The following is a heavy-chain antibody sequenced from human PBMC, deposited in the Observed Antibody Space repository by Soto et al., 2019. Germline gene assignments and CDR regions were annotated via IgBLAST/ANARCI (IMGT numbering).Heavy chain of an antibody. CDR3: ARGDILTGYYSWLSLDGYYFDY. Sequence: GASVKVSCKASGYTFTGYYMHWVRQAPGQGLEWMGWINPNSGGTNYAQKFQGWVTMTRDTSISTAYMGLSRLRSDDTAVYYCARGDILTGYYSWLSLDGYYFDYWGQGTLVTVSS. J-gene: IGHJ4*02. CDR2: INPNSGGT. V-gene: IGHV1-2*04. CDR1: GYTFTGYY. D-gene: IGHD3-9*01.